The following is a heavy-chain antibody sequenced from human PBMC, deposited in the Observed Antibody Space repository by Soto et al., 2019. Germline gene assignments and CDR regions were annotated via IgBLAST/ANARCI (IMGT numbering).Heavy chain of an antibody. Sequence: EVHLVQSGAEMKKPGESLKISCEGSGYTFTNYWIGGVRQMPGKGLEWMGIIYPGDSDTRYSPSFQGQVTFSADKSTTSAYLQWSSLKASDTAIYFCARRVRGNWAFDYWGQGTLVTVSS. CDR3: ARRVRGNWAFDY. CDR1: GYTFTNYW. D-gene: IGHD3-16*01. CDR2: IYPGDSDT. J-gene: IGHJ4*02. V-gene: IGHV5-51*03.